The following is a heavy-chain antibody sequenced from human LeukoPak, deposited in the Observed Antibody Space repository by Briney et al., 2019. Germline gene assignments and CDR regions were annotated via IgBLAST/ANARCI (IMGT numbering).Heavy chain of an antibody. CDR3: ARDSGIAAAGTFFDY. J-gene: IGHJ4*02. Sequence: GGSLRLSCAASGFTVSSNYMSWVRQAPGKGLEWVSVIYSGGSTYYADSVEGRFTISRDNSKNTLYLQMNSLRAEDTAVYYCARDSGIAAAGTFFDYWGQGTLVTVSS. CDR1: GFTVSSNY. D-gene: IGHD6-13*01. CDR2: IYSGGST. V-gene: IGHV3-53*01.